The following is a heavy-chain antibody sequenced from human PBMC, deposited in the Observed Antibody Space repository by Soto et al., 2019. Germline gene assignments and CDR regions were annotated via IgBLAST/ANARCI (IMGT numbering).Heavy chain of an antibody. CDR1: GGSFSGYY. CDR2: INHSGST. D-gene: IGHD1-26*01. J-gene: IGHJ4*02. CDR3: ARVSTATGDY. Sequence: QVQLQQWGAGLLKPSETLSLTCAVYGGSFSGYYWSWIRQPPGKGLEWIGEINHSGSTNYNPSLKSRVTTSVDTSKNQFSLKLSSVTAADTAVYYCARVSTATGDYWGQGTLVTVSS. V-gene: IGHV4-34*01.